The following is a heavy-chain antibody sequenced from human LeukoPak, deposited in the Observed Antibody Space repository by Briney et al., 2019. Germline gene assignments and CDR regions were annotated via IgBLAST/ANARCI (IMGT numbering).Heavy chain of an antibody. CDR3: AKDRGGEVGYFDY. J-gene: IGHJ4*02. D-gene: IGHD3-16*01. V-gene: IGHV3-30*18. Sequence: GGSLRLSCAASGFTFSSYGMHWVRQAPGKGLEWMTVILYDGSHEYYADSVKGRFIISRDNSKNTLYLQMNSLRAEDTAVYYCAKDRGGEVGYFDYWGQGTLVTVSS. CDR1: GFTFSSYG. CDR2: ILYDGSHE.